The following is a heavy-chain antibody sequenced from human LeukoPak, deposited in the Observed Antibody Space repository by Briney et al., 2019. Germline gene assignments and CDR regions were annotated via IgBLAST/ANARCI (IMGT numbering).Heavy chain of an antibody. CDR3: ARDVAAGTLDY. D-gene: IGHD1-1*01. Sequence: GRSLRLSCAASGFTSSSYGMHWVRQAPGKGLEWVAVISYDGSNKYYADSVKGRFTISRDNSKNTLYLQMNSLRVEDTAVYYCARDVAAGTLDYRGQGTLVTVSS. CDR1: GFTSSSYG. V-gene: IGHV3-30*03. J-gene: IGHJ4*02. CDR2: ISYDGSNK.